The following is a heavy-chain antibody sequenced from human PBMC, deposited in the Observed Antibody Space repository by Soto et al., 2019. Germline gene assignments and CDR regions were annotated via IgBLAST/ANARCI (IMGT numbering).Heavy chain of an antibody. V-gene: IGHV4-31*03. J-gene: IGHJ4*02. Sequence: SETLSLTCTVSGGSISSGGFYWNWIRQHPGKGLEWIGYIYYSGSSYYNPSLKSRVSISVDTSENQFSLKLSSVTAADTAVYHCARGHSSRWFRFDFWGQGTLVTVSS. D-gene: IGHD6-13*01. CDR2: IYYSGSS. CDR3: ARGHSSRWFRFDF. CDR1: GGSISSGGFY.